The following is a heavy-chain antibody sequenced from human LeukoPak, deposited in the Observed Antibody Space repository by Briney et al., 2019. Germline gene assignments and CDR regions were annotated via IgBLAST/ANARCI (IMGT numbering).Heavy chain of an antibody. CDR1: GGSFSGYY. CDR3: ARVHGSSGNSFDY. D-gene: IGHD3-22*01. CDR2: INHSGST. J-gene: IGHJ4*02. V-gene: IGHV4-34*01. Sequence: PSETLSLTCAVYGGSFSGYYWSWIRQPPGKGLEWIGEINHSGSTNYNPSLESRVTISVDTSKNQFSLKLSSVTAADTAMYYCARVHGSSGNSFDYWGQGTLVTVSS.